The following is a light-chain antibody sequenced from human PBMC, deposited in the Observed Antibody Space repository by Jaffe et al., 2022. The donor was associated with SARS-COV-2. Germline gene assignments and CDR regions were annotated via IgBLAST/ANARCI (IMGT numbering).Light chain of an antibody. V-gene: IGKV1-5*03. CDR1: QNIGAW. CDR2: KAS. CDR3: QQYNDFFT. Sequence: DIQMTQSPSTLSASLGDRVTITCRASQNIGAWLAWYQQKPGKAPKLLIYKASNLESGVPSRFRGSGSGTEFTLTINGLQPDDFATYFCQQYNDFFTFGQGTRLDI. J-gene: IGKJ5*01.